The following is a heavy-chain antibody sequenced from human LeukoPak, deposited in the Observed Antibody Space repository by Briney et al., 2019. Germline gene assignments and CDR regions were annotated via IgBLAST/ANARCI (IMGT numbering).Heavy chain of an antibody. V-gene: IGHV3-74*01. CDR2: IKSDGSST. CDR3: ARSDWFDP. Sequence: TGGSLRLSCAASGFTFSGQRMHWVRQAPGKGLVWVSRIKSDGSSTYYADSVKGRFTISRDNAKNTLYLQMNSQRAEDTAVYYCARSDWFDPWGQGTLVTVSS. J-gene: IGHJ5*02. CDR1: GFTFSGQR.